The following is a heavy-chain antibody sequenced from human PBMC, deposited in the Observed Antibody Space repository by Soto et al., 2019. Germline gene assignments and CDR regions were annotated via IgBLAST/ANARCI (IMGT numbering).Heavy chain of an antibody. CDR3: ARRPDCSGGSCYTGYYYYYMDV. D-gene: IGHD2-15*01. Sequence: PSETLSLTCTVSGVSISSSSYYWGWIRQPPGKGLEWIGSIYYSGSTYYNPSLKSRVTISVDTSKNQFSLKLSSVTAADTAVYYCARRPDCSGGSCYTGYYYYYMDVWGKGTTVTVSS. V-gene: IGHV4-39*01. CDR1: GVSISSSSYY. J-gene: IGHJ6*03. CDR2: IYYSGST.